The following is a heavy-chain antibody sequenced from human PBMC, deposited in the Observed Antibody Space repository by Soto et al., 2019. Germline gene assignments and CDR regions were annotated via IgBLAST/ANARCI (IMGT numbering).Heavy chain of an antibody. CDR2: INHSGST. J-gene: IGHJ3*02. CDR3: ARGRRLLLWFGNDAFDI. Sequence: SETLSLTCAVYGGSFSGYYWSWIRQPPGKGLEWIGEINHSGSTNYNPSLKSRVTISVDTSKNQFSLKLSSVTAADTAVYYCARGRRLLLWFGNDAFDIWGQGTMVTVSS. D-gene: IGHD3-10*01. CDR1: GGSFSGYY. V-gene: IGHV4-34*01.